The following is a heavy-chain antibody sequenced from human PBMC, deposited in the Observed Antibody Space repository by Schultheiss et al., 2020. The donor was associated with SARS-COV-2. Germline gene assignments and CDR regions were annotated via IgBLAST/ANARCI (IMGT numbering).Heavy chain of an antibody. V-gene: IGHV4-31*03. CDR2: IYYSGST. CDR3: ARGAHGYYYGMDV. CDR1: GGSISSGGYY. Sequence: SETLSLTCTVSGGSISSGGYYWSWIRQHPGKGLEWIGYIYYSGSTYYNPSLKSRVTISVDTSKNQFSLKLSSVTAADTAVYYCARGAHGYYYGMDVWGQGTTVTVSS. J-gene: IGHJ6*02.